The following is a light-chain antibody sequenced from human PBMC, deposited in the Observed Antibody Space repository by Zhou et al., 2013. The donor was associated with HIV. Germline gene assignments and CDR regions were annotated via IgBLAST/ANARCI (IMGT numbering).Light chain of an antibody. V-gene: IGKV3D-20*02. J-gene: IGKJ5*01. CDR1: QSVSSSY. CDR2: AAS. Sequence: EIVMTQSPATLSVSPGERATLSCRASQSVSSSYLAWYQQKPGQAPRLLIYAASSRATGIPDRFSGSGSETDFTLTISSLEPEDFAVYYCQQRGTFGQGTRLEIK. CDR3: QQRGT.